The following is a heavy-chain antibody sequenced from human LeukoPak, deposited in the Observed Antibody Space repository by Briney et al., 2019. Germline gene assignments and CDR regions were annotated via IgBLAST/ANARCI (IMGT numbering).Heavy chain of an antibody. V-gene: IGHV1-69*04. D-gene: IGHD3-22*01. Sequence: SVTVSCTASGGTFSSYAISWVRQAPGQGLEWMGRIIPILGIANYAQNFQGRVTITADKSTSTAYMELSSLRSEDTAVYYCASVADYYDSSGYLDYWGQGTLVTVSS. CDR2: IIPILGIA. CDR1: GGTFSSYA. CDR3: ASVADYYDSSGYLDY. J-gene: IGHJ4*02.